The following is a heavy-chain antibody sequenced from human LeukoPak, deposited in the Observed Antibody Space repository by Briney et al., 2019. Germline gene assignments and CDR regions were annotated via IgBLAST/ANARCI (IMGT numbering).Heavy chain of an antibody. V-gene: IGHV1-46*01. D-gene: IGHD2-2*02. J-gene: IGHJ3*02. CDR2: INPSGGT. CDR3: AASTVVVPAAIRAFDI. Sequence: ASVKVSCKASGYTFSIYNMHWVRQAPGQGLEWMGIINPSGGTSYAQKLQGRITMTRDTPTSTLYMELSSLRSEDTAVYYCAASTVVVPAAIRAFDIWGQGTMVTVS. CDR1: GYTFSIYN.